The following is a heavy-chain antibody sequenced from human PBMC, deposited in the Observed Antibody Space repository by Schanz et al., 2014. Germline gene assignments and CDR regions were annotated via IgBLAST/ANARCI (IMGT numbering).Heavy chain of an antibody. CDR2: ISVYNGDI. D-gene: IGHD3-16*01. J-gene: IGHJ6*02. CDR1: GYTFSNYG. Sequence: QGLLVQSGGEVKKPGASVKISCQASGYTFSNYGISWVRQAPGQGFEWMGWISVYNGDIKYDQKFQHRVVLTKDTSTNTAXXXLSLVLSSHTTLXXXXXGVRWGYQVDYYYYGMDVWGQGTTVTVSS. V-gene: IGHV1-18*01. CDR3: XXGVRWGYQVDYYYYGMDV.